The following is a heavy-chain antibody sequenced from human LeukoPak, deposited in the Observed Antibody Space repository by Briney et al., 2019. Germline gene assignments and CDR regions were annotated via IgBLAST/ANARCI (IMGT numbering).Heavy chain of an antibody. CDR2: NFYTGST. Sequence: SETLSLTCTVSGASISSGGYYWSWIRQHPGKGLEWIGYNFYTGSTYYNPSLKSHLTISVDTSKNQFSLKQSSMTAADPAVYYCARVGYCSGGSCPAPYFDYWGQGSLVIVSS. D-gene: IGHD2-15*01. J-gene: IGHJ4*02. CDR3: ARVGYCSGGSCPAPYFDY. V-gene: IGHV4-31*01. CDR1: GASISSGGYY.